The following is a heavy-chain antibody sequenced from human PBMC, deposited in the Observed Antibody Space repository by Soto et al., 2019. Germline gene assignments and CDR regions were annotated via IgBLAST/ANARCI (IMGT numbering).Heavy chain of an antibody. CDR3: ARDRRQQLVPLDY. D-gene: IGHD6-13*01. CDR1: GFTFSSFA. V-gene: IGHV3-30-3*01. Sequence: PGGSLRLSCAASGFTFSSFAMHWVRQAPGKGLEWVSAISYDGSHKYYADSVKGRFTISRDNSKNTLYLQMNSLRPEDRAVYHCARDRRQQLVPLDYWGQGTLVTVSS. J-gene: IGHJ4*02. CDR2: ISYDGSHK.